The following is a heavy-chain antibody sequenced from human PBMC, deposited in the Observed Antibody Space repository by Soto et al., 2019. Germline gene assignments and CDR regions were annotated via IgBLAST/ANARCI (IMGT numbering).Heavy chain of an antibody. J-gene: IGHJ6*02. CDR3: ARVAFDYGSGTYRPYYYYGMDV. V-gene: IGHV4-31*03. CDR2: IYYSGST. Sequence: PSETLSLTCTVSGGSISSGGYYWSWIRQHPGKGLEWIGYIYYSGSTYYNPSLKSRVTISVDTSKNQFSLKLSSVTAADTAVYYCARVAFDYGSGTYRPYYYYGMDVWGQGTTVTVSS. D-gene: IGHD3-10*01. CDR1: GGSISSGGYY.